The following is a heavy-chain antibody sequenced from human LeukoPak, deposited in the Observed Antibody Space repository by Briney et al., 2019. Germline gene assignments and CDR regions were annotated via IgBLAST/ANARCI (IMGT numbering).Heavy chain of an antibody. CDR1: GYAFTDYY. CDR3: ARDRSSGWSYFVY. V-gene: IGHV1-2*02. J-gene: IGHJ4*02. Sequence: ASVKVSCKASGYAFTDYYIHWVRQAPGQGLEWMGWINPNSGGTSFAQKFQGRVTMTRDTSVTTAYMELSGLRSDDTAVYFCARDRSSGWSYFVYWGQGTLVTVSS. D-gene: IGHD6-19*01. CDR2: INPNSGGT.